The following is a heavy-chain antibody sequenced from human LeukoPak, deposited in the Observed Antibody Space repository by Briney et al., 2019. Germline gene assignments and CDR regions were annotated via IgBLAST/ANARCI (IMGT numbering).Heavy chain of an antibody. V-gene: IGHV3-21*01. Sequence: GGSLRLSCAASGFXFRSYSMNWVRQAPGKGLEWVSSISSSSSHIYYADSVKGRFTISRDNAKNSLYLQMNSLRAEDTAVYFCARSDYCGGDCYSSLSNYWGQGTLVTVSS. CDR2: ISSSSSHI. D-gene: IGHD2-21*02. CDR1: GFXFRSYS. J-gene: IGHJ4*02. CDR3: ARSDYCGGDCYSSLSNY.